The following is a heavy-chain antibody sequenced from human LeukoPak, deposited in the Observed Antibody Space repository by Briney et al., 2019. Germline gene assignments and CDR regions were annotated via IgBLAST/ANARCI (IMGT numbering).Heavy chain of an antibody. CDR1: GFTFSSYE. V-gene: IGHV3-48*03. D-gene: IGHD2-2*01. CDR2: ISSSGSTI. J-gene: IGHJ5*02. CDR3: ARDCSSTSCYPA. Sequence: GGSLRLSCAASGFTFSSYEMNWVRQAPGKGLEWVSYISSSGSTIYYADSVKGRFTISRDNAKNSLYLQMNSLRAEDTALYYCARDCSSTSCYPAWGQGTPVTVSS.